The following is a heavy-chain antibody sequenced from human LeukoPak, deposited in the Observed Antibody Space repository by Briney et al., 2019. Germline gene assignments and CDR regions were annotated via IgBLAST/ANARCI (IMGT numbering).Heavy chain of an antibody. CDR3: ARAQSGYSYGFHY. D-gene: IGHD5-18*01. V-gene: IGHV4-34*01. CDR2: INHSGST. J-gene: IGHJ4*02. Sequence: SETLSLTCAVNGGSFSGYYWSWIRRPPGKGLEWIGEINHSGSTNYNPSLKSRVTISVDTSKNQFSLKLSSVTAADTAVYYCARAQSGYSYGFHYWGQGTLVTVSS. CDR1: GGSFSGYY.